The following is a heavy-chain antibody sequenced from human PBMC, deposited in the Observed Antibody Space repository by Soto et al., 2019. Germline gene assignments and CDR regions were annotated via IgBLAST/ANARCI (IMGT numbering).Heavy chain of an antibody. CDR1: GFTVSSNY. D-gene: IGHD3-3*01. Sequence: EVQLVESGGGLVQPGGSLRLSCAASGFTVSSNYMSWVRQAPGKGLEWVSVNYSGGSTYYADSVKGRFTISRDNSKNTLYLQMNSLRAEDTAVYYCARENYDFWSGYYFDYWGQGTLVTVSS. J-gene: IGHJ4*02. V-gene: IGHV3-66*01. CDR3: ARENYDFWSGYYFDY. CDR2: NYSGGST.